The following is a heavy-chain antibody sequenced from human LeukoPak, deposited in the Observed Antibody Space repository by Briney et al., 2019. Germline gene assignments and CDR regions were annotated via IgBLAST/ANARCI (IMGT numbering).Heavy chain of an antibody. CDR2: IYYSGST. CDR3: AWQHDGYTFDY. D-gene: IGHD5-24*01. Sequence: SETLSLTCTVSGGSISSYYWSWIRQPPGKGLEWIGYIYYSGSTNYNPSLKSRVTISVDTSKNQFSLKLSSVTAADTAVYYCAWQHDGYTFDYWGQGTLVTVSS. CDR1: GGSISSYY. J-gene: IGHJ4*02. V-gene: IGHV4-59*08.